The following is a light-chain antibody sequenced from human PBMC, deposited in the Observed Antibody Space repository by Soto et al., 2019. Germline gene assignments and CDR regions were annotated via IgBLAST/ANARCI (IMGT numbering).Light chain of an antibody. Sequence: QSVLTQPASVSGSPGQSITISCTGTSSDVGSYNLVSWYQQHPGKAPKPMIYEGSKRPSGVSNRFSGSKSGNTASLTISGLQAEDEADYYCCSYAGSSTVVFGGGTKVTVL. V-gene: IGLV2-23*01. CDR1: SSDVGSYNL. J-gene: IGLJ2*01. CDR3: CSYAGSSTVV. CDR2: EGS.